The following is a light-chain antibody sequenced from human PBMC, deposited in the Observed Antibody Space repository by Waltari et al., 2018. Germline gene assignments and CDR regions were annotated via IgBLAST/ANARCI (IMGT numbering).Light chain of an antibody. CDR2: RVS. J-gene: IGKJ2*01. V-gene: IGKV1-5*03. Sequence: DIQMPQSPSTPSASVGDRVSITCRASQNVNSWLAWYHQRPGEAPKLLIYRVSSLASGVPSRFSGSGSGTEFSLTITSLQPDDLGTYYCQQYDNLRTFGQGTKLEI. CDR1: QNVNSW. CDR3: QQYDNLRT.